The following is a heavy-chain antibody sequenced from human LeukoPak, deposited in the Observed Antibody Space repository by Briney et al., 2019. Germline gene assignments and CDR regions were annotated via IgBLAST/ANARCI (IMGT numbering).Heavy chain of an antibody. CDR3: ARVGYSSVWTPFAMDV. Sequence: SQTLSLTCAISGDSVSSNSAAWNRIRQSPSGGLEWLGRTYYRSKWYNDYAVSVKSRITINPDTSKNQFSLQLNSVTPEDTAVYYCARVGYSSVWTPFAMDVWGQGTTVTVSS. V-gene: IGHV6-1*01. J-gene: IGHJ6*02. CDR2: TYYRSKWYN. D-gene: IGHD6-19*01. CDR1: GDSVSSNSAA.